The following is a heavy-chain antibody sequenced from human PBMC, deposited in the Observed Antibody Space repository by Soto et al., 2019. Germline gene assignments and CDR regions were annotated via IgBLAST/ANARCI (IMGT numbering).Heavy chain of an antibody. Sequence: QVQLQESGPGLVKPSETLSLTCTVSGGSISSYYWSWIRQPPGKGLEWIGYIYYSGSTNYNPSLKSRVTISVDTSKNQFSLKLSSVTAADTAVYYCARGVGATRTVDYWGQGTLVTVSS. J-gene: IGHJ4*02. CDR1: GGSISSYY. CDR2: IYYSGST. D-gene: IGHD1-26*01. V-gene: IGHV4-59*01. CDR3: ARGVGATRTVDY.